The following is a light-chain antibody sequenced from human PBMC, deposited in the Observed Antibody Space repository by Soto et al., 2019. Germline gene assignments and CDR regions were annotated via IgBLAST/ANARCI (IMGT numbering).Light chain of an antibody. J-gene: IGKJ5*01. CDR3: QQHTISMCT. CDR1: QNVSSNL. V-gene: IGKV3-20*01. Sequence: ETVMTQSPATLSVSPGERATLSCRASQNVSSNLLVWYQQHPGQAPRLLISRASTGATGIPDRFSGSGSGTDFTLTINRLEPEDSAVYYCQQHTISMCTFGQGTRLEIK. CDR2: RAS.